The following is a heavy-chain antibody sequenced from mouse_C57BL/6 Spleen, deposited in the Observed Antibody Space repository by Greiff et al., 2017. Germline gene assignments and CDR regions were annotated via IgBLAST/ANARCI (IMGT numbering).Heavy chain of an antibody. D-gene: IGHD1-1*01. Sequence: QVQLKASGPELVKPGASVKLSCKASGYTFPSYWMHWVKQRPGQGLEWIGNINPSNGGTNYNEKFKSKATLTVDKSSSTAYMQLSSLTSEDSAVYYCARREGFTTVVFDYWGQGTTLTVSS. CDR3: ARREGFTTVVFDY. V-gene: IGHV1-53*01. CDR2: INPSNGGT. J-gene: IGHJ2*01. CDR1: GYTFPSYW.